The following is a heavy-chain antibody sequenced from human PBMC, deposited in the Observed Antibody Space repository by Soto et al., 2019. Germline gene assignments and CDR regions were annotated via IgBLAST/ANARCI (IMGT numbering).Heavy chain of an antibody. Sequence: SETLSLTCTVSGGSISSGGYYWIWIRQHPGKGLEWIGYIYYSGSTYYNPSLKSRVTISVDTSKNQFSLKLSSVTAADTAVYHCARQKSLLWDHSAFDIWGQGTMVTVSS. CDR2: IYYSGST. V-gene: IGHV4-31*03. J-gene: IGHJ3*02. CDR3: ARQKSLLWDHSAFDI. CDR1: GGSISSGGYY. D-gene: IGHD3-10*01.